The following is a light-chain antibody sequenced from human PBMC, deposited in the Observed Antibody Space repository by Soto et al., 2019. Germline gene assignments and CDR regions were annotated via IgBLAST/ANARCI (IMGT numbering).Light chain of an antibody. Sequence: EIVLTQSPATLSLSPGERATLSCRASQSVSSYLGWYQQKPGQAPRLLIYDASNRATGIPARFSGSGSGTDFTLTISSLEPEDFPLYYFQQRYTSPRTVSQRTKLEI. CDR3: QQRYTSPRT. J-gene: IGKJ1*01. CDR2: DAS. V-gene: IGKV3-11*01. CDR1: QSVSSY.